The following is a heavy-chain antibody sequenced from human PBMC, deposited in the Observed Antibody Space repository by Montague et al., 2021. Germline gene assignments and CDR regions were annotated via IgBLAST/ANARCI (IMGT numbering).Heavy chain of an antibody. CDR3: ARRCYGDPQTDPEPANCALDV. D-gene: IGHD1-14*01. CDR1: GVSIGEKSFY. CDR2: TFYRGNT. Sequence: SETLSLTCSVSGVSIGEKSFYWGWVRQAPRRGLEWIGHTFYRGNTYYNPSLQSRVSISVDTSKNQFSLTLTSVTASDTAAYYCARRCYGDPQTDPEPANCALDVWGQGTSVTVSS. J-gene: IGHJ6*02. V-gene: IGHV4-39*01.